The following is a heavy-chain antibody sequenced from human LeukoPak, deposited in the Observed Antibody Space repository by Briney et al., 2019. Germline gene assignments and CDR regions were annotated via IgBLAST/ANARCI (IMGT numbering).Heavy chain of an antibody. CDR1: GGSISSGDYY. CDR3: ARSSGYYGSGSYVDP. CDR2: IYYSGAT. Sequence: PSETLSLTCTVSGGSISSGDYYWTWIRQPPGKGLEWIGYIYYSGATYYNPSLKSRVTISVDTSKNQFSLKLSSVTAADTAMYYCARSSGYYGSGSYVDPWGQGTLVTVSS. D-gene: IGHD3-10*01. J-gene: IGHJ5*02. V-gene: IGHV4-30-4*01.